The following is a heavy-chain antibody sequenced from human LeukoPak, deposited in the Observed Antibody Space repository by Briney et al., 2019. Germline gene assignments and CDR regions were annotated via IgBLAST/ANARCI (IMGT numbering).Heavy chain of an antibody. CDR1: GYTFTIYG. V-gene: IGHV1-18*01. J-gene: IGHJ4*02. D-gene: IGHD3-22*01. CDR2: ISAYNGNT. Sequence: GASVTVSFKSSGYTFTIYGISWVRQAPGQGLEWMGWISAYNGNTNYAQKLQGGVTMTTDTSTSTAYMELRSLRSDDTAVYYCALGYYDSSGYYHEFDYWGQGTLVTVSS. CDR3: ALGYYDSSGYYHEFDY.